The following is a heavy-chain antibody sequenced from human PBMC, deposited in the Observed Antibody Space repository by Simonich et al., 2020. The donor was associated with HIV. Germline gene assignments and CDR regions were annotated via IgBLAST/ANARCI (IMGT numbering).Heavy chain of an antibody. V-gene: IGHV1-18*01. CDR1: GYTFTNYG. Sequence: QVQLVQSGAEVKKPGASVKVSCKASGYTFTNYGITWVRQAPGQGPEYTGWIRTDNGDTNYAQKYRGRVTMTTDTSTSTAYMELRSLRSDDTAVYYCARGDPFFDYWGQGALVTVSS. J-gene: IGHJ4*02. CDR3: ARGDPFFDY. CDR2: IRTDNGDT.